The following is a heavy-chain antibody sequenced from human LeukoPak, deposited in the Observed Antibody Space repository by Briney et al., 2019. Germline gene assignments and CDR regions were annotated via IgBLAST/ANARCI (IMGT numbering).Heavy chain of an antibody. J-gene: IGHJ4*02. CDR1: GFIFDDFA. V-gene: IGHV3-43D*03. Sequence: GGSLRLSCAASGFIFDDFAMHWVRQAPGKGLEWVSLISWHGGTTYYADSVKGRFTISRDNRKDSLYLQMNSLRPEDTALYYCAKDIRSGEHWLAFEYWGQGTLLTVSS. CDR2: ISWHGGTT. D-gene: IGHD6-19*01. CDR3: AKDIRSGEHWLAFEY.